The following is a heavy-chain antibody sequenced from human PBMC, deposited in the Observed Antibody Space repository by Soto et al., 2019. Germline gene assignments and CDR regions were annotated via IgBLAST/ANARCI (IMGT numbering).Heavy chain of an antibody. CDR3: ARAYCRSTSCDTLNWFDP. Sequence: QVQLQESGPGLVKPSQTLSLTCTVSGGSISSGGYYWSWIRQHPGKGLEWIGYIYYSGSTYYNPSLKSRVTISVDTSKNQFSLKLSSVTAADTAVFYCARAYCRSTSCDTLNWFDPWGQGTLVTVSS. J-gene: IGHJ5*02. D-gene: IGHD2-2*01. CDR1: GGSISSGGYY. V-gene: IGHV4-31*03. CDR2: IYYSGST.